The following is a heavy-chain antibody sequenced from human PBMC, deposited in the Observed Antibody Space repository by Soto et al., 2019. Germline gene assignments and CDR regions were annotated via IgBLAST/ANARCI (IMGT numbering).Heavy chain of an antibody. V-gene: IGHV3-30*18. J-gene: IGHJ5*02. D-gene: IGHD2-15*01. Sequence: QVQLVESGGGVVQPGRSLRLSCAASGFTFSSYGMHWVRQAPGKGLEWVAVISYDGSKKYYADSVKGRFTISRDNSKNTLYLQMNSLRAEDTAVYYCAKDYGYCSGGSCYSSGWFDPWGQGTLVTVSS. CDR3: AKDYGYCSGGSCYSSGWFDP. CDR1: GFTFSSYG. CDR2: ISYDGSKK.